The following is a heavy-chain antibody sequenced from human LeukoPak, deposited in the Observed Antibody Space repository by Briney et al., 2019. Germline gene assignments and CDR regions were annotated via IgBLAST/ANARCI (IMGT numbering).Heavy chain of an antibody. Sequence: GGSLRLSCAASGFIFSTYAMSWVRQAPGKGLEWVSALSDSGGSTHYADSVKGRFTISRDNSRNTVYLQMNSLRAEDTAVYYCAKGDYYDSSAYPDYWGQGTLVTVSS. CDR2: LSDSGGST. CDR3: AKGDYYDSSAYPDY. CDR1: GFIFSTYA. D-gene: IGHD3-22*01. J-gene: IGHJ4*02. V-gene: IGHV3-23*01.